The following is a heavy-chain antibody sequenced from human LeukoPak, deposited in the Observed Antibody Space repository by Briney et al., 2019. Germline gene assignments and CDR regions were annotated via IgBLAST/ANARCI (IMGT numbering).Heavy chain of an antibody. CDR2: ISSTASTK. CDR1: EFTFSDYY. J-gene: IGHJ4*02. CDR3: AKDLWQSVGAIPFDY. Sequence: PGGSLRLSCAASEFTFSDYYMSWIRQAPGKGLAWVSYISSTASTKYYADSVKGRFTISRDNSKNTLYLQMNSLRAEDTAVYYCAKDLWQSVGAIPFDYWGQGTLVTVSS. V-gene: IGHV3-11*04. D-gene: IGHD1-26*01.